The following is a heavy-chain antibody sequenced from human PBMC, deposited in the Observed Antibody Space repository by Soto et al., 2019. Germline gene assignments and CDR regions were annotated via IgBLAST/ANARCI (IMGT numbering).Heavy chain of an antibody. Sequence: GESLKISCNDSGYSFPTYWINWVRQMPGKGLGWMGRIDPSDSDSEYSPSLQGHVTISADKSISTAYLQWSSLKASDTAIYYCQIADTVFGAMDVWGQGTTVTVSS. CDR2: IDPSDSDS. D-gene: IGHD3-16*01. CDR1: GYSFPTYW. V-gene: IGHV5-10-1*01. J-gene: IGHJ6*02. CDR3: QIADTVFGAMDV.